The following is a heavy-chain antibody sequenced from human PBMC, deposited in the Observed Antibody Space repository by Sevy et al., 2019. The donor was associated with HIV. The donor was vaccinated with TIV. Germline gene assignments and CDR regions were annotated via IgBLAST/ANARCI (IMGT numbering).Heavy chain of an antibody. CDR2: IKQDAGQK. CDR3: ARDDGNYYFHY. Sequence: GGSLRLSCAASGFTFSKYWMGWVRQAPGKGLEWVANIKQDAGQKYYVDSVKGRFTISRDNAKNPLYLKMNGLRAEDTAVYFCARDDGNYYFHYWGQGTLVTVSS. CDR1: GFTFSKYW. V-gene: IGHV3-7*01. D-gene: IGHD1-7*01. J-gene: IGHJ4*02.